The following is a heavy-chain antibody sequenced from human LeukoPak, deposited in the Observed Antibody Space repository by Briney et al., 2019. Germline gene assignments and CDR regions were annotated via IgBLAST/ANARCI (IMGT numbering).Heavy chain of an antibody. Sequence: SETLSLTCTVSGGSISSSSYYWGWIRQPPGKGLEWIGSIYYSGSTYYDPSLKSRVTISVDTSKDQFSLKLSSVTAADTAVYYCARRGSFDYWGQGTLVTVSS. CDR2: IYYSGST. V-gene: IGHV4-39*07. J-gene: IGHJ4*02. D-gene: IGHD6-6*01. CDR3: ARRGSFDY. CDR1: GGSISSSSYY.